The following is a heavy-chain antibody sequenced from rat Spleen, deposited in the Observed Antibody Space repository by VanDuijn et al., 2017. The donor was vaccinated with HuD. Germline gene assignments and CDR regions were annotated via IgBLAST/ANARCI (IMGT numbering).Heavy chain of an antibody. J-gene: IGHJ2*01. V-gene: IGHV2S61*01. CDR3: ARGRTYYGYDY. CDR2: IWGNGNT. CDR1: GFSLTSYG. Sequence: QVQLKESGPGLVQPSQTLSLTCTVSGFSLTSYGVFWVRQPPGKGLEWMGLIWGNGNTNYKSTLKSRLSISRDTSKSQVFLKMNNLQTEDTAMYFCARGRTYYGYDYWGQGVMVTVSS. D-gene: IGHD1-9*01.